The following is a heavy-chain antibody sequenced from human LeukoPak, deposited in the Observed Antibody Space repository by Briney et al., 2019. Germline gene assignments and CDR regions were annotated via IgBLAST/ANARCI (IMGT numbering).Heavy chain of an antibody. Sequence: PGGSLRLSCAASGFTVSSNYMTWVRQAPGKGLEWVSVIYSGDGTYYADSVKGRFTISRDNSKNTLYLQMNSLRVEDTAVYYCARVQYSGWLFDYWGQGTLVTVSS. CDR1: GFTVSSNY. J-gene: IGHJ4*02. V-gene: IGHV3-66*01. D-gene: IGHD6-19*01. CDR3: ARVQYSGWLFDY. CDR2: IYSGDGT.